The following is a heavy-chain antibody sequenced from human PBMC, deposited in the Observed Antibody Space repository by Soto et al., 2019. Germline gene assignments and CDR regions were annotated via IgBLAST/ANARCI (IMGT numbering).Heavy chain of an antibody. J-gene: IGHJ6*02. Sequence: EVQLVESGGGLIQPGGSLRLSCAASGFTVSSNYMSWVRQAPGKGLEWVSVIYSGGSTYYADSVKGRFTISRDNSKNTLYLPMNSLRAEDPAVYYCARDTNHPYYYGSGSFYGMDVWGQGTKVSVSS. CDR2: IYSGGST. D-gene: IGHD3-10*01. V-gene: IGHV3-53*01. CDR3: ARDTNHPYYYGSGSFYGMDV. CDR1: GFTVSSNY.